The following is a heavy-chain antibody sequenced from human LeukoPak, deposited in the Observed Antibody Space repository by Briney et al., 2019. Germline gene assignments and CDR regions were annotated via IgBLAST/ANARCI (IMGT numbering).Heavy chain of an antibody. V-gene: IGHV4-31*11. CDR3: ARDNRGWWELRRNDAFDI. Sequence: TSETLSLTCAVYGGSFSGYYWSWIRQHPGKGLEWIGYIYYSGSTYYNPSLKSRVTISVDTSKNQFSLKLSSVTAADTAVYYCARDNRGWWELRRNDAFDIWGQGTMVTVSS. CDR2: IYYSGST. J-gene: IGHJ3*02. D-gene: IGHD1-26*01. CDR1: GGSFSGYY.